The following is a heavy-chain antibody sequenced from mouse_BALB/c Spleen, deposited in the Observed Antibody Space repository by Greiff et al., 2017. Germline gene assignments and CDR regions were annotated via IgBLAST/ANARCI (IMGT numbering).Heavy chain of an antibody. V-gene: IGHV1S81*02. CDR2: INPSNGGT. Sequence: QVQLKESGAELVKPGASVKLSCKASGYTFTSYYMYWVKQRPGQGLEWIGEINPSNGGTNFNEKFKSKATLTVDKSSSTAYMQLSSLTSEDSAVYNCTRDYYGSRFAYWGQGTLVTVSA. D-gene: IGHD1-1*01. J-gene: IGHJ3*01. CDR3: TRDYYGSRFAY. CDR1: GYTFTSYY.